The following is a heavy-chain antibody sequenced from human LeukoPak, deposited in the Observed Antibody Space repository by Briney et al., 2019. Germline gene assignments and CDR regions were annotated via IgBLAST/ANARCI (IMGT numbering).Heavy chain of an antibody. D-gene: IGHD1-26*01. CDR3: ARDISEWELPRRYAFDI. CDR1: GFTFSSYW. V-gene: IGHV3-74*01. CDR2: INNDGSIT. Sequence: GGSLRLSCAASGFTFSSYWMHWVRQDPGKGLVWVSHINNDGSITNYADSVKGRFTISRDNAKNSLYLQMNSLRAEDTAVYYCARDISEWELPRRYAFDIWGQGTMVTVSS. J-gene: IGHJ3*02.